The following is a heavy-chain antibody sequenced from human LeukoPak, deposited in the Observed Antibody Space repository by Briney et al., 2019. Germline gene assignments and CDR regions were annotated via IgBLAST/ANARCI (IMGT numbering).Heavy chain of an antibody. CDR2: ISSSAATT. CDR1: GFRFSDYY. V-gene: IGHV3-11*04. Sequence: PGGSLRLSCVTSGFRFSDYYMMWIRQAPGKGPEWVAHISSSAATTLYADSVKGRFTVSRDNAKNSLHLEMTSLRAEDTAVYYCARDRGSTVTTVGYWGQGTLVTVSS. J-gene: IGHJ4*02. CDR3: ARDRGSTVTTVGY. D-gene: IGHD4-17*01.